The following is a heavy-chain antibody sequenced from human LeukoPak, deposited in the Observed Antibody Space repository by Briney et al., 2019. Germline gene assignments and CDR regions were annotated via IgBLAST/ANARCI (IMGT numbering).Heavy chain of an antibody. V-gene: IGHV4-39*07. D-gene: IGHD3-9*01. CDR2: IYYTGST. CDR3: AREDDVLADNAFDI. J-gene: IGHJ3*02. CDR1: GGPISSRSCY. Sequence: SETLSLTCAVSGGPISSRSCYWGWIRQPPGKGLEWIGSIYYTGSTYHNPSLKSRVTMSVDTSMNQFSLNLNPVTAADTAVYYCAREDDVLADNAFDIWGQGTMVTVSS.